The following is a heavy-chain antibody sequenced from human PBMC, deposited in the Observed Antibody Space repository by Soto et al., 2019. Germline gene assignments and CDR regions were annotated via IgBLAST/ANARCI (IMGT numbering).Heavy chain of an antibody. J-gene: IGHJ4*02. Sequence: PSETLSLTCTVPGGSISSSSYYWGWIRQPPGKGLEWIGSIYYSGSTYYNPSLKSRVTISVDTSKNQFSLKLSSVTAADTAVYYCARHYYDSSGYYWPFDYWGQGTLVTVSS. D-gene: IGHD3-22*01. V-gene: IGHV4-39*01. CDR3: ARHYYDSSGYYWPFDY. CDR2: IYYSGST. CDR1: GGSISSSSYY.